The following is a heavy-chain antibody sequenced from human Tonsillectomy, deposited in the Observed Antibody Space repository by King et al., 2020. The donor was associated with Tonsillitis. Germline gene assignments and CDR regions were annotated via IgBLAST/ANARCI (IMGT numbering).Heavy chain of an antibody. V-gene: IGHV3-23*04. J-gene: IGHJ4*02. Sequence: VQLVESGGGLVQPGGSLRLSCAASGFTFHFYAMNWVRQTPGKGLEWVSSISGSGCTTYYADSVKGRFTISRDNSKNTLYLHMNSLRAADTAIYFCAKAIKWNDDFDYWGPGTLVTVSS. D-gene: IGHD1-1*01. CDR1: GFTFHFYA. CDR2: ISGSGCTT. CDR3: AKAIKWNDDFDY.